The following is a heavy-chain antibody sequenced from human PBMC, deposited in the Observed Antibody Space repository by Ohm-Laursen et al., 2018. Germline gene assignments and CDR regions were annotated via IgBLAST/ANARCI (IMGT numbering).Heavy chain of an antibody. V-gene: IGHV4-61*01. Sequence: SERLSRTSTVSGVSVNSGRYYWNWTGQPPGKGLERIGYINYTGTTNYNPSLKTRVTITVETSKNQFTLKLSSVTAADTAVYYCARYDYGVYYFDYWGQGTLVTVSS. CDR1: GVSVNSGRYY. D-gene: IGHD4-17*01. CDR3: ARYDYGVYYFDY. J-gene: IGHJ4*02. CDR2: INYTGTT.